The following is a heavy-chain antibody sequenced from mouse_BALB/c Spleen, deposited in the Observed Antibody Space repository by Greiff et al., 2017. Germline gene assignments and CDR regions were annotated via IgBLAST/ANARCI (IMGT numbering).Heavy chain of an antibody. CDR3: ARWGLLRGYFDV. Sequence: VQLQQSGAELVKPGASVKLSCTASGFNIKDTYMHWVKQRPEQGLEWIGRIDPANGNTKYDPKFQGKATITADTSSNTAYLQLSSLTSEDTAVYYCARWGLLRGYFDVWGAGTTVTVSS. D-gene: IGHD2-3*01. CDR1: GFNIKDTY. CDR2: IDPANGNT. V-gene: IGHV14-3*02. J-gene: IGHJ1*01.